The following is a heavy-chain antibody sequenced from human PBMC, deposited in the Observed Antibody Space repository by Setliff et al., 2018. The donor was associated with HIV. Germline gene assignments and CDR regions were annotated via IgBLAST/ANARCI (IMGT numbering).Heavy chain of an antibody. Sequence: SETLTLTCTVSGGSISTYYWSWIRQAPGRGLEWIGYIYYTGRTNYNPSLKSRVTMSLDSSKKQFSLKLSSVTAADTAVYFCARDVGGFTVFAVPRGGFDPWGQGTLVTVSS. V-gene: IGHV4-59*01. J-gene: IGHJ5*02. CDR2: IYYTGRT. CDR1: GGSISTYY. CDR3: ARDVGGFTVFAVPRGGFDP. D-gene: IGHD3-3*01.